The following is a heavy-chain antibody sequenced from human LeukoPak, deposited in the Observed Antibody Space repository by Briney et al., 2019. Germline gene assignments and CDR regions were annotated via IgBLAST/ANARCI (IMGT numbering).Heavy chain of an antibody. Sequence: SETLSLTCAVSGGSISSSDWWSWVRQPPGKGLEWIGEIYHSGSTNYNPSLKSRVTISVDKSKNQFSLKLSSVTAADTAVYYCARASDYGGNSLGWFDPWGQGTLVTVSS. J-gene: IGHJ5*02. D-gene: IGHD4-23*01. CDR2: IYHSGST. CDR3: ARASDYGGNSLGWFDP. V-gene: IGHV4-4*02. CDR1: GGSISSSDW.